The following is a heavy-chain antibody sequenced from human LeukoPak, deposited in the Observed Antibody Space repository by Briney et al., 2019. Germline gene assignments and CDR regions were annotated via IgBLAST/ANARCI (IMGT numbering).Heavy chain of an antibody. D-gene: IGHD3-10*01. CDR2: IKQDGSEK. CDR1: GFTFSSYW. J-gene: IGHJ2*01. Sequence: GGSLRLSCAASGFTFSSYWMSWVRQAPGKGLEWVANIKQDGSEKYFVDSVKGRFTISRDNAKNSLYLQMNSLRAEDTAVYYCARDGVTMVRGVRWFDPWGRGTLVSVSS. V-gene: IGHV3-7*01. CDR3: ARDGVTMVRGVRWFDP.